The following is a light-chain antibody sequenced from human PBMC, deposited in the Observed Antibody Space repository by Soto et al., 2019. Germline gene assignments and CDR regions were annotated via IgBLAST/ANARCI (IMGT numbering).Light chain of an antibody. CDR2: AAS. V-gene: IGKV1-17*01. CDR3: LLHKSYVWT. Sequence: DIQMTQSPSSLSASVGDRVTITCRASQGIRNDLSWYQQKPGKAPKRLIYAASSLQGGVPPRFSGSGSGTEFTLTITSLQPEDFATYFCLLHKSYVWTFGQGTKV. J-gene: IGKJ1*01. CDR1: QGIRND.